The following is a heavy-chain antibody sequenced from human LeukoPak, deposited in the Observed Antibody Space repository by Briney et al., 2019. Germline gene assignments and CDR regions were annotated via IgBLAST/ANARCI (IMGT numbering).Heavy chain of an antibody. CDR3: SAGTGRSDFDY. Sequence: GGSLRLSCATSGFSFTDAWMNWVHQVPGKGLEWVGRIKSKADSGTRDFAAPVKGRFSISRDDSKKTFYLQMNGLKTEDTAVYYCSAGTGRSDFDYWGQGTLVTVSS. V-gene: IGHV3-15*01. J-gene: IGHJ4*02. D-gene: IGHD1-1*01. CDR1: GFSFTDAW. CDR2: IKSKADSGTR.